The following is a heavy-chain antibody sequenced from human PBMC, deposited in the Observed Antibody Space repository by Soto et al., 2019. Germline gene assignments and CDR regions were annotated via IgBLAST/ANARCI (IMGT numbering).Heavy chain of an antibody. Sequence: QVQLVQSGAEVRKPGSSVKVSCKASGDTFSFYSINWVRQAPGLGLEWMGRINPILSMSNYAQRFQGRDTMTADKSTSTAYMELSGLRSEDTAIYYCASSYGSGYRAFDYWGQGALFTVSS. CDR1: GDTFSFYS. V-gene: IGHV1-69*02. D-gene: IGHD3-10*01. CDR3: ASSYGSGYRAFDY. J-gene: IGHJ4*02. CDR2: INPILSMS.